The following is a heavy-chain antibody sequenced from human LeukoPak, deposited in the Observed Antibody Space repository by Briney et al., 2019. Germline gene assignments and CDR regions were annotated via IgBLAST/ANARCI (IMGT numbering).Heavy chain of an antibody. CDR3: ARVTRITMIVVVILDAFDI. Sequence: ASVKVSCKASGYTFTSYGISWVRQAPGQGLEWMRWITAYNGNTNYAQKLQGRVTTTTDTSTSTAYMELRSLRSDDTAVYYCARVTRITMIVVVILDAFDIWGQGTMVTVSS. CDR1: GYTFTSYG. CDR2: ITAYNGNT. J-gene: IGHJ3*02. V-gene: IGHV1-18*01. D-gene: IGHD3-22*01.